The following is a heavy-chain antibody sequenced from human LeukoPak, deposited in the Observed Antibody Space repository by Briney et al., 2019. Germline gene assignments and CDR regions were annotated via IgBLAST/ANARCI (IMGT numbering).Heavy chain of an antibody. CDR1: GFTFRASA. CDR2: IIVGSGEK. Sequence: AAVNVSCQTSGFTFRASAVQWVRQARGQRLEWMGCIIVGSGEKSYAQTLQDRFPITRDMSTSTVYMKLTSRRPGDTAVYSCAAGRYGDGCCWFDTWGQG. J-gene: IGHJ5*02. CDR3: AAGRYGDGCCWFDT. V-gene: IGHV1-58*01. D-gene: IGHD5-24*01.